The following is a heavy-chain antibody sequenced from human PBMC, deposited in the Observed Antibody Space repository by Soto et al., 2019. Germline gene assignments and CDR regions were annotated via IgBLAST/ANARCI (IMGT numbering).Heavy chain of an antibody. J-gene: IGHJ6*02. V-gene: IGHV3-30*18. CDR1: GFTFSSYG. CDR2: ISYDGSNK. CDR3: AKELAYGSGSYYFGMDV. Sequence: PGGSLRLSCAASGFTFSSYGMHWVRQAPGKGLEWVAVISYDGSNKYYADSVKGRFTISRDNSKNTLYLQMNSLGAEDTAVYYCAKELAYGSGSYYFGMDVWGQGTTVTVSS. D-gene: IGHD3-10*01.